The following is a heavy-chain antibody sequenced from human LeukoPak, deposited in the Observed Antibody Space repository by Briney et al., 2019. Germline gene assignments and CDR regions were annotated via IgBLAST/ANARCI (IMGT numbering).Heavy chain of an antibody. J-gene: IGHJ4*02. D-gene: IGHD4-23*01. CDR2: MNPNSGST. CDR3: LRGDGRNDHVLY. V-gene: IGHV1-8*02. CDR1: GFTFTSYC. Sequence: AASVKVSCTASGFTFTSYCINWVRQATGQGLEWMGWMNPNSGSTGYAQKVQGRVTMTRDNSISTAYMELNSLRSEDTAVYYWLRGDGRNDHVLYWVEGTLVSVCS.